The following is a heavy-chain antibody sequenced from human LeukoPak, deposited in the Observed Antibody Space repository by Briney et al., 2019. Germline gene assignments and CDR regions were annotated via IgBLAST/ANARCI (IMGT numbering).Heavy chain of an antibody. CDR1: GFHFSAHG. Sequence: GGTLRLSCEASGFHFSAHGINWIRQAPGKGLEWVSGISPSGDITYYADSVMGRFTISRDNRKSTVSLQMNSLRAEDTALYYCVRDLDWGALDVWGQGRMVTVSS. CDR2: ISPSGDIT. CDR3: VRDLDWGALDV. D-gene: IGHD3/OR15-3a*01. J-gene: IGHJ3*01. V-gene: IGHV3-23*01.